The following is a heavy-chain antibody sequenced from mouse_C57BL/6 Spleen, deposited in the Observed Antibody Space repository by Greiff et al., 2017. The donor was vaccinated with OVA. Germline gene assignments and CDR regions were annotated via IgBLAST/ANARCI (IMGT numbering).Heavy chain of an antibody. D-gene: IGHD1-1*01. Sequence: VNVVESGPELVKPGASVKISCKASGYAFSSSWMNWVKQRPGKGLEWIGRIYPGDGDTNYNGKFKGKATLTADKSSSTAYMQLSSLTSEDSAVYFCSKDYGSSLDYWGQGTTLTVSS. J-gene: IGHJ2*01. CDR1: GYAFSSSW. V-gene: IGHV1-82*01. CDR3: SKDYGSSLDY. CDR2: IYPGDGDT.